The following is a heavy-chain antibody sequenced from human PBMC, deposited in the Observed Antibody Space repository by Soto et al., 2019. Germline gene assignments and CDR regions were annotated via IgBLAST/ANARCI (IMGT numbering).Heavy chain of an antibody. CDR3: ARDGVEAGNINFDY. J-gene: IGHJ4*01. V-gene: IGHV1-3*01. CDR2: ISGDSGNT. Sequence: GASVKVSCKASGYMFTKSAMHWVRQAPGQRLEWMGWISGDSGNTKYSPKLQDRVTITRDTSASTAYMELSSLRSEDTALYYCARDGVEAGNINFDYWGQGALVTVSS. D-gene: IGHD6-19*01. CDR1: GYMFTKSA.